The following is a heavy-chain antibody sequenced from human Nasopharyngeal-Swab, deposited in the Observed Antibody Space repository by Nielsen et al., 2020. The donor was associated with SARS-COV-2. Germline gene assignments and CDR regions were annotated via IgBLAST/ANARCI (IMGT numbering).Heavy chain of an antibody. D-gene: IGHD5-12*01. CDR3: VKDRIVATNLFDY. CDR1: GYSFRTYG. CDR2: ISYDGTNK. J-gene: IGHJ4*02. Sequence: GESLKISCVASGYSFRTYGMHWVRQVPGKGLEWVAVISYDGTNKFYPASVKGRFTISRDNFRNTLSLQMNSLRPEDTAVYYCVKDRIVATNLFDYWGQGTQVTVSS. V-gene: IGHV3-30*18.